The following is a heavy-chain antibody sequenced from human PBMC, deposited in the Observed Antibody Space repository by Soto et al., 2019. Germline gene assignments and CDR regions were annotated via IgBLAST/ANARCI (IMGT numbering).Heavy chain of an antibody. V-gene: IGHV4-39*01. CDR2: IYFSGST. D-gene: IGHD2-8*02. CDR3: ARHWSY. Sequence: QLQLQESGPGLVKPSETLSLTCTVSGVSMNNTSYYWGWIRQSPGKGLEWIGTIYFSGSTFYNPSLKSRLTISIDRSKNQFSLRLTSVNAADTAVYYCARHWSYWGQGTLVAVSS. CDR1: GVSMNNTSYY. J-gene: IGHJ4*02.